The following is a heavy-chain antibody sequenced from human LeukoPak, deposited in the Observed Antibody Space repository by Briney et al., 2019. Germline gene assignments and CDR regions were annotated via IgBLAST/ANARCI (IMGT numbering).Heavy chain of an antibody. J-gene: IGHJ3*02. D-gene: IGHD6-13*01. CDR2: IYSGGST. CDR1: GFTVSSNY. V-gene: IGHV3-53*01. CDR3: AKDKEQPEGAFDI. Sequence: GGSLRLSCAASGFTVSSNYMSWVRQAPGKGLEWVSVIYSGGSTYYADSVKGRFTISRDNSKNTLYLQMNSLRAEDTAVYYCAKDKEQPEGAFDIWGQGTMVTVSS.